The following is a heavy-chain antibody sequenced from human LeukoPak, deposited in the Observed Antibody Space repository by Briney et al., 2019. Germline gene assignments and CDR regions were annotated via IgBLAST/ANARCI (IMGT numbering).Heavy chain of an antibody. V-gene: IGHV4-34*01. D-gene: IGHD6-19*01. CDR3: ASTAVAGTSDY. CDR1: GGSFSGYY. Sequence: SETLSLTCAVYGGSFSGYYWSWIRQPPGKGLEWIGEINHSGSTNYNPSLKSRVTISVDTSKNQFSLKLSSVTAADTAVYYCASTAVAGTSDYWGQGTLVTVSS. CDR2: INHSGST. J-gene: IGHJ4*02.